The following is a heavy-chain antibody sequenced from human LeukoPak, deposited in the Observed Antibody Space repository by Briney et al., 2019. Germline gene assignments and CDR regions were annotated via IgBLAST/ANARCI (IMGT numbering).Heavy chain of an antibody. Sequence: PGGSLRLSCAASGFTFRSYAMNWVRQAPGKGLEWVAVISYDGSNKYYADSVKGRFTISRDNSKNTLYLQMNSLRAEDTAVYYCARDHDYGDYVGLADAFDIWGQGTMVTVSS. CDR2: ISYDGSNK. V-gene: IGHV3-30*04. CDR3: ARDHDYGDYVGLADAFDI. CDR1: GFTFRSYA. J-gene: IGHJ3*02. D-gene: IGHD4-17*01.